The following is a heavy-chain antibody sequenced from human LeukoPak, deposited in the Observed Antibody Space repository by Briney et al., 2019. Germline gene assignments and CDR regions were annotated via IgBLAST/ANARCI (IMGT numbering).Heavy chain of an antibody. CDR1: GFTFSGSA. D-gene: IGHD6-13*01. CDR3: ARSGIGRTIDY. Sequence: PGGSLRLSCAASGFTFSGSAMHWVRQAPGKGLEWVSSISSSSYIYYADSVKGRFTISRDNAKNSLYLQMNSLRAEDTAVYYCARSGIGRTIDYWGQGTLVTVSS. CDR2: ISSSSYI. V-gene: IGHV3-21*01. J-gene: IGHJ4*02.